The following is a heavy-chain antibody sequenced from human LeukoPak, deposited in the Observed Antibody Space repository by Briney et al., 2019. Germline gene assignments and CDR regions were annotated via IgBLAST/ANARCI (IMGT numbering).Heavy chain of an antibody. CDR2: ISNDSRYI. Sequence: GGSLRLSCIASGFTLSRYIMNWVRQAPGKGLEWVASISNDSRYIYYSDSVKGRFTISRDNAENTVYLQTNSLRVEDTAMNYCASLSGVWDTGDKKWFDPWGQGTLVTVSS. CDR3: ASLSGVWDTGDKKWFDP. D-gene: IGHD2-8*02. V-gene: IGHV3-21*01. J-gene: IGHJ5*02. CDR1: GFTLSRYI.